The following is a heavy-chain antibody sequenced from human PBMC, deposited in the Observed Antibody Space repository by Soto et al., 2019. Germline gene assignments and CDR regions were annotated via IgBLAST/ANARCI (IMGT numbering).Heavy chain of an antibody. V-gene: IGHV4-31*03. CDR1: GGSISRGGYF. CDR2: IYYSGGT. Sequence: QVQLQESGPGLVKPSQTLSLTCTVSGGSISRGGYFWNWIRQHPGKGLEWIGYIYYSGGTSYNPSRKSRVTISVDTSKNQFSLKLSSVTAAATAVYYCAREPSIWGQGTLVTVSS. J-gene: IGHJ4*02. CDR3: AREPSI.